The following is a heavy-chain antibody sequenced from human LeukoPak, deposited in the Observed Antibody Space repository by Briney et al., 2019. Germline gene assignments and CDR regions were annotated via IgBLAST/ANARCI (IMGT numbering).Heavy chain of an antibody. V-gene: IGHV3-7*01. J-gene: IGHJ6*03. CDR1: GFTFSSYW. D-gene: IGHD5-24*01. Sequence: GGSLRLSRAASGFTFSSYWMSWVRQASGKGLEWVANIKQAGSEKYYVDSVKGRFTISRDNAKNSLHLQMNTLRAEDTAVYYCARVWGPKPDMPAINYHSYYYMDVWGKGTTVTVSS. CDR3: ARVWGPKPDMPAINYHSYYYMDV. CDR2: IKQAGSEK.